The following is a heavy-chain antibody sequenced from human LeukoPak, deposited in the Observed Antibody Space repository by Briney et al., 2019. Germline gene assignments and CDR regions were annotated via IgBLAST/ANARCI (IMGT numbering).Heavy chain of an antibody. J-gene: IGHJ4*02. V-gene: IGHV4-34*01. D-gene: IGHD6-13*01. CDR2: INHSGST. CDR1: GGSFSGYY. CDR3: ARVDSSSWYPLGY. Sequence: PSETLSLTCAVYGGSFSGYYWSWIRQPPGKGLEWIGEINHSGSTNYNPSLKSRVTISVDTSKNQFSLKLSSVTAADTAVYYCARVDSSSWYPLGYWGQGTLVTVSS.